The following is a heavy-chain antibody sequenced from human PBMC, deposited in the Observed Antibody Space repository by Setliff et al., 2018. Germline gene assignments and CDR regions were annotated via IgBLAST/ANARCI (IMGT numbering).Heavy chain of an antibody. J-gene: IGHJ5*02. Sequence: GASVKVSCKASGYSFSDYGISWVRQAPGQGLEWMGWMNPNSGNTGYAQKFQGRVTMTRNTSISTAYMELSSLRSEDTAVYYCARRGGWVVVTATNWFDPWGQGTLVTVSS. D-gene: IGHD2-21*02. V-gene: IGHV1-8*02. CDR1: GYSFSDYG. CDR2: MNPNSGNT. CDR3: ARRGGWVVVTATNWFDP.